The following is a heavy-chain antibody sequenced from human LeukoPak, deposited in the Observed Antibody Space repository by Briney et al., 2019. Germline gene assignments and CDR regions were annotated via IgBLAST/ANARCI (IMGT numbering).Heavy chain of an antibody. Sequence: SETLSLTCAVYGGSFSGYYWSWIRQPPGKGLEWIGEINHSGSTNYNPSLKSRVTISVDTSKNQFSLKLSSVTAADTAVYYCARTANPYYGSGSYLGGYYYYYMDVWGKGTTVTVSS. CDR3: ARTANPYYGSGSYLGGYYYYYMDV. CDR1: GGSFSGYY. J-gene: IGHJ6*03. V-gene: IGHV4-34*01. D-gene: IGHD3-10*01. CDR2: INHSGST.